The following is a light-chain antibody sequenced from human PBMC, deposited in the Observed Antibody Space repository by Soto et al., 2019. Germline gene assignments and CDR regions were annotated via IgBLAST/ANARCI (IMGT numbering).Light chain of an antibody. CDR2: DAS. CDR1: ESIRTW. Sequence: DIQMTQSPSTLSASIGDRVTITCRASESIRTWLAWYQHKPGKAPKFLIYDASSLESGVPSRFSGSGSGTEFTLTISSLQPGDFATYYCQQSETYPLTFGQGTRLEI. V-gene: IGKV1-5*01. CDR3: QQSETYPLT. J-gene: IGKJ5*01.